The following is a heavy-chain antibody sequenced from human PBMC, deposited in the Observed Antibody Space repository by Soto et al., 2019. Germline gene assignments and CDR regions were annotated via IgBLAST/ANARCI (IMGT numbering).Heavy chain of an antibody. CDR2: ISSSSSYI. CDR3: ARSTYGDYAAY. V-gene: IGHV3-21*01. Sequence: LRLSCAASGFTFSGYSMDWVRQAPGKGLEGVSSISSSSSYIYYADSVKGRFTISRDNAKNSLYLQMNSLRAEDTAVYYCARSTYGDYAAYWGQGTLVTVSS. CDR1: GFTFSGYS. J-gene: IGHJ4*02. D-gene: IGHD4-17*01.